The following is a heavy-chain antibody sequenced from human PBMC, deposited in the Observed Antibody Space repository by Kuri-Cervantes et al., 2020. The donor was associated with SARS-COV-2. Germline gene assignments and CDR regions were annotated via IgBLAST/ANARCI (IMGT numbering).Heavy chain of an antibody. CDR3: ASYPAYYDSSGYYDTIDY. J-gene: IGHJ4*02. CDR1: GGSISSGYY. CDR2: IYHSGST. D-gene: IGHD3-22*01. V-gene: IGHV4-38-2*02. Sequence: GSLRLSCTVSGGSISSGYYWGWIRQPPGKGLEWIGSIYHSGSTYYNPSLKSRVTISVDTSKNQFSLKLSSVTAADTAVYYCASYPAYYDSSGYYDTIDYWGQGTLVTVSS.